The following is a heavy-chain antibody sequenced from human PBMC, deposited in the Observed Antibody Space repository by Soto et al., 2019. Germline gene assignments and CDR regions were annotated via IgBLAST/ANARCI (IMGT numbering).Heavy chain of an antibody. CDR3: ARDGVVGGSQGGVDYYYYYGMDV. Sequence: ASVKVSCKASGYTFTSYAMHWVRQARGQRLEWMGWINAGNGNTKYSQKFQGRVTITRDTSASTAYMELSSLRSEDTAVYYCARDGVVGGSQGGVDYYYYYGMDVWGQGTTVTVSS. D-gene: IGHD1-26*01. CDR1: GYTFTSYA. CDR2: INAGNGNT. V-gene: IGHV1-3*01. J-gene: IGHJ6*02.